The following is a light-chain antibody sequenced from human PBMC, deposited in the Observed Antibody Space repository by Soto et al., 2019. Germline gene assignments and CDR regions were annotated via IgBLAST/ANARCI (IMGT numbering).Light chain of an antibody. CDR3: SSYSTSSTV. Sequence: QSVLTQPAAVSGSPGQSITISCTGTSSDVGGYNYVSWYQQHPGKAPQLIIHDVSDRPSGVSNRFSGSKSGNTASLTISGLQAEDEADYYCSSYSTSSTVFGTGTKVTVL. CDR2: DVS. CDR1: SSDVGGYNY. J-gene: IGLJ1*01. V-gene: IGLV2-14*03.